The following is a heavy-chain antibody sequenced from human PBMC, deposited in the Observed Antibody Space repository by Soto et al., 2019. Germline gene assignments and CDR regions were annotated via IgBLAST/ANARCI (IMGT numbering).Heavy chain of an antibody. CDR3: ARRRGSSGWKTNFDF. D-gene: IGHD6-19*01. CDR2: IYNDGSST. Sequence: EVQLVESGGGLVQPGGSLRLSCAASGFTFSSYWMHWVRQAPGKGLVWVSRIYNDGSSTSYADSVKGRFTISRDNAXXTLYLQMNSLRAEDTAVYYCARRRGSSGWKTNFDFWGQGTLVTVSS. V-gene: IGHV3-74*01. CDR1: GFTFSSYW. J-gene: IGHJ4*02.